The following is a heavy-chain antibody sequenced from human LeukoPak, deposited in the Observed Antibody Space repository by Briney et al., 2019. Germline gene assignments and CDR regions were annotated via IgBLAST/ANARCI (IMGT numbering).Heavy chain of an antibody. CDR1: GFTFSSYS. Sequence: GGSLRLSCAASGFTFSSYSMNWVRQAPGKGLEWVSSISSSSYIYYADSVKGRFTISRDNAKNSLYLQMNSLRAEDTAVYYCAGDSSSWSSGDYWGQGTLVTVSS. CDR2: ISSSSYI. J-gene: IGHJ4*02. D-gene: IGHD6-13*01. V-gene: IGHV3-21*01. CDR3: AGDSSSWSSGDY.